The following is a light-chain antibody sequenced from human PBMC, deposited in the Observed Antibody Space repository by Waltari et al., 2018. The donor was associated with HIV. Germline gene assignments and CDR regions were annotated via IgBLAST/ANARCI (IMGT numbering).Light chain of an antibody. CDR2: DAS. Sequence: EIVLTQSPATLSLSPGERATLSCRASQSVSSYLAWYQQKPGQAPRLLIYDASNRATGIPARFSGSGSGTDFTLTISSLEPEDFAVYYCQQRSNSYTFGQGTKLKIK. J-gene: IGKJ2*01. CDR1: QSVSSY. CDR3: QQRSNSYT. V-gene: IGKV3-11*01.